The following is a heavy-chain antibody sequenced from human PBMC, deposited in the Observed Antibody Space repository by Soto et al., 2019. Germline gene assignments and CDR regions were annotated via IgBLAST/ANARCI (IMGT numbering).Heavy chain of an antibody. CDR3: ARDGGPPWYYGSGFHWFDP. CDR1: GYTFISYA. D-gene: IGHD3-10*01. CDR2: INTGYGNT. J-gene: IGHJ5*02. V-gene: IGHV1-3*04. Sequence: ASVKVSCKAAGYTFISYAMHWVRQAPGQRFEWMGWINTGYGNTKYSQKLQGRVTITRDTSASTAYMELRSLRSEDTAMYYCARDGGPPWYYGSGFHWFDPWGQGTLVTVSS.